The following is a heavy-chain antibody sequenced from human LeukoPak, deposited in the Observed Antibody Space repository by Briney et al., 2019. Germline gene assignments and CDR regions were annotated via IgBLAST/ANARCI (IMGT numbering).Heavy chain of an antibody. J-gene: IGHJ4*02. Sequence: ASVKVSCKASGYTFTSYYMHWVRQAPGQGLEWMGIINPSGGSTSYAQKFQGRVTMTRDTSTSTAYMELSSLRSEDTAVYYCARPRLRGARFDYWGQGTLVTVSS. CDR1: GYTFTSYY. CDR3: ARPRLRGARFDY. D-gene: IGHD4-17*01. CDR2: INPSGGST. V-gene: IGHV1-46*01.